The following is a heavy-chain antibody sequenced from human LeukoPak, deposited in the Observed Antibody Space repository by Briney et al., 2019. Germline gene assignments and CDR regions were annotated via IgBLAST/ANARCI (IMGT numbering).Heavy chain of an antibody. CDR1: GGSVSSSSYH. D-gene: IGHD3-9*01. V-gene: IGHV4-39*07. Sequence: SETLSLTCTVSGGSVSSSSYHWGWIRQPPGKGLEWIGSVFYSGSTYYNPSLKSRVTMSVDTSKNQFSLKLSSVTAADTAVYYCAREGPFGAYDILTGYQDHAFDIWGQGTMVTVSS. CDR2: VFYSGST. CDR3: AREGPFGAYDILTGYQDHAFDI. J-gene: IGHJ3*02.